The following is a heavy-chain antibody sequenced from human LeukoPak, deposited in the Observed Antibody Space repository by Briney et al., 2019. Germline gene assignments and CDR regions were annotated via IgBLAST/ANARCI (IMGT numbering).Heavy chain of an antibody. CDR2: IRYDGSNK. V-gene: IGHV3-30*02. D-gene: IGHD2-15*01. J-gene: IGHJ5*02. CDR1: GCTFSSYG. Sequence: RPGGSLRLSCAASGCTFSSYGMHWVRQAPGKGLEWVAFIRYDGSNKYYADSVKGRFTISRDNSKNTLYLQMNSLRAEDTAVYYCAKDYCSGGSCYSDWFDPWGQGTLVTVSS. CDR3: AKDYCSGGSCYSDWFDP.